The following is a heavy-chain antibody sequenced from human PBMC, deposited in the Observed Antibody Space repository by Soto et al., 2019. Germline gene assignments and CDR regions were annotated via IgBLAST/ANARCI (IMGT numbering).Heavy chain of an antibody. D-gene: IGHD3-22*01. CDR1: GFTFSSYA. V-gene: IGHV3-23*01. CDR3: AKGSNYYDSSGYECDY. J-gene: IGHJ4*02. Sequence: GGSLRLSCAASGFTFSSYAMSWVRQAPGKGLEWVSAISGSGGSTYYADSVKGRFTISRDNSKNTLYLQMNSLRAEDTAVYYCAKGSNYYDSSGYECDYWGQGTLVTVSS. CDR2: ISGSGGST.